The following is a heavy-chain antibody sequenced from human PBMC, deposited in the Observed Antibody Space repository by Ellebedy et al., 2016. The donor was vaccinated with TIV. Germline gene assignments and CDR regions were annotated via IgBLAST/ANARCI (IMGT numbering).Heavy chain of an antibody. V-gene: IGHV2-5*02. D-gene: IGHD6-13*01. J-gene: IGHJ4*02. CDR2: IYWDDDK. CDR3: AHRRTYNSRWTWGDFDY. Sequence: SGPTLVKPTQTLTLTCTFSGFSLTTSGVGVGWIRQPPGEALEWLALIYWDDDKRYSPSLKSRLTISKDTSRNQVVLTMTNMDPVDTGTYYCAHRRTYNSRWTWGDFDYWGQGTLVTVSS. CDR1: GFSLTTSGVG.